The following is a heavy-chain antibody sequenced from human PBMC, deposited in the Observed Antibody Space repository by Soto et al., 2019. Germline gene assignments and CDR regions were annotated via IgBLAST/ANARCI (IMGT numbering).Heavy chain of an antibody. V-gene: IGHV3-23*01. J-gene: IGHJ3*02. CDR1: GFTFSSYA. Sequence: GGSLRLSCAASGFTFSSYAMSWVRQAPGKGLEWVSAISGSGGSTYYADSVKGRFTISRDNSKNTLYLQMNSLRAEETAVYCCAKGYSYGSGRGVDDDAFDIWGQGTMVTVSS. D-gene: IGHD3-10*01. CDR3: AKGYSYGSGRGVDDDAFDI. CDR2: ISGSGGST.